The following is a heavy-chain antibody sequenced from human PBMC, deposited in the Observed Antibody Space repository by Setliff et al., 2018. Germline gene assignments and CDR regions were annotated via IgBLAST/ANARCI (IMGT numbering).Heavy chain of an antibody. Sequence: SETLSLTCTVSGGSISSQDWSWIRQPPGKGLEWVGYVYSSVSTNYHPSLKSQVTMSVDTAKTQFSLNLVSLTAADTAVYYCTRGLSTGYNTWGQGLLVTVSS. CDR1: GGSISSQD. CDR2: VYSSVST. J-gene: IGHJ4*02. D-gene: IGHD1-1*01. CDR3: TRGLSTGYNT. V-gene: IGHV4-59*11.